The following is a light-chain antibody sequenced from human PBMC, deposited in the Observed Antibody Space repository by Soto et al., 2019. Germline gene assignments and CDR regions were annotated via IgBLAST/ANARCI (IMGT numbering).Light chain of an antibody. CDR3: RQRYSPPPLT. CDR2: DAS. J-gene: IGKJ5*01. CDR1: QIISSY. V-gene: IGKV1-39*01. Sequence: DIQMTQSPSSLSASVGDRVTVTCRASQIISSYLNGYQQKPGRAPKLLIYDASTLQSGVPPRFSSSGYGTDFSLTISNLQPEDYATDYYRQRYSPPPLTVGQGTRLDIK.